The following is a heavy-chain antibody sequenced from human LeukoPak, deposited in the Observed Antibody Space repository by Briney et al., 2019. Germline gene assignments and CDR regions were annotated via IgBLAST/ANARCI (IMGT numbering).Heavy chain of an antibody. CDR3: AKLGVAGSSWVFDY. CDR2: VSETGDGT. Sequence: GGSLRLSCAVSGFSFSSYAMSWVRQAPGRGLEWVSTVSETGDGTYYADSVKGRFIISRDNSKNTFYLQMDSLRADDTAMYYCAKLGVAGSSWVFDYWGQGTLVTVSS. D-gene: IGHD6-13*01. V-gene: IGHV3-23*01. CDR1: GFSFSSYA. J-gene: IGHJ4*02.